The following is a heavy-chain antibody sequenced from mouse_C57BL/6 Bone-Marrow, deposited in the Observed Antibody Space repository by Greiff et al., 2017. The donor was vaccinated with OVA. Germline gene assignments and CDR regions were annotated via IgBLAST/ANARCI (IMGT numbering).Heavy chain of an antibody. Sequence: QVQLQQPGAELVMPGASVKLSCKASGYTFTSYWMHWVKQRPGQGLEWIGEIDPSDSYTNYNQKFKGKSTLTVDKSSSTAYMQLSSLTSEDSAVYYCARPLRLPYFGYWGQGTTLTVSS. CDR3: ARPLRLPYFGY. CDR2: IDPSDSYT. J-gene: IGHJ2*01. D-gene: IGHD3-2*02. V-gene: IGHV1-69*01. CDR1: GYTFTSYW.